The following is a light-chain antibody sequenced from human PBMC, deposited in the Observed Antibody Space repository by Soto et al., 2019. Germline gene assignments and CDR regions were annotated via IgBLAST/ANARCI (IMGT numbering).Light chain of an antibody. CDR1: QSISTY. Sequence: PGQRATLSCRASQSISTYLAWYQVKPGQAPRLLIFGASSRATGIPARFSGSGSGTEFTLTISRLEPEDFAVYYCQQRSNWPITFGQGTRREIK. J-gene: IGKJ5*01. V-gene: IGKV3-11*01. CDR2: GAS. CDR3: QQRSNWPIT.